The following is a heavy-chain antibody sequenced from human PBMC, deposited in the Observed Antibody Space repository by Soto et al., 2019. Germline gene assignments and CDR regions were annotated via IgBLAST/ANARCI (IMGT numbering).Heavy chain of an antibody. Sequence: QVHLVQSGAEVKKPGASVKVSCKGSGYAFTSYDITWVRHAPGQGLEWMGWISAHNGNTNYAQKLQGRVTVTRDTSTSTAYMELRSLRSDDTAVYYCARGRYGDYWGQGALVTVSS. CDR2: ISAHNGNT. V-gene: IGHV1-18*01. J-gene: IGHJ4*02. CDR3: ARGRYGDY. CDR1: GYAFTSYD. D-gene: IGHD1-1*01.